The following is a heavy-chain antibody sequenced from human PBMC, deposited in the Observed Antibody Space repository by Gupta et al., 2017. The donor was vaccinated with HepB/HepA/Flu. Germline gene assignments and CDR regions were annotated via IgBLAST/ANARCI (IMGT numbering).Heavy chain of an antibody. CDR2: IGSDMSA. CDR1: GLTIAGTA. V-gene: IGHV3-23*01. J-gene: IGHJ6*03. CDR3: AKDLHYWSAMDA. Sequence: EVHLWESGGGLVQPGGSLRLSCTASGLTIAGTAMGWVRQEPGRGLEWVSGIGSDMSAHYGDSVGGRFIISRDNSKNTMYLQMNSLRAEDTAVYYCAKDLHYWSAMDAWGKGTTVTVAS. D-gene: IGHD3-3*02.